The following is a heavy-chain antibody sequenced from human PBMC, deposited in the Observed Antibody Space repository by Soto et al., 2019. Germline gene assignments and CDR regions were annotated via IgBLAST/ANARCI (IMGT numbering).Heavy chain of an antibody. CDR1: GYTFTSYY. Sequence: GGSVKVSCKASGYTFTSYYMHWVRQAPGQGLEWMGIINPSGGSTSYAQKFQGRVTMTRDTSTSTVYMELSSLRSEDTAVYYCARDSSTYTFDYWGQGTLVTVSS. V-gene: IGHV1-46*01. CDR2: INPSGGST. D-gene: IGHD6-13*01. CDR3: ARDSSTYTFDY. J-gene: IGHJ4*02.